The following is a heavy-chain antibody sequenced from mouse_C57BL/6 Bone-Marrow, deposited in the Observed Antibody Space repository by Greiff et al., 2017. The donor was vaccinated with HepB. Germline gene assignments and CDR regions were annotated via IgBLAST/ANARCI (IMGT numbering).Heavy chain of an antibody. Sequence: QVHVKQPGAELVKPGASVKMSCKASGYTFTSYWITWVKQRPGQGLEWIGDIYPGSGSTNYNEKFKSKATLTVDTSSSTAYMQLSSLTSEDSAVYYCARGITTVVATYFHWYFDVWGTGTTVTVSS. J-gene: IGHJ1*03. D-gene: IGHD1-1*01. CDR2: IYPGSGST. CDR3: ARGITTVVATYFHWYFDV. CDR1: GYTFTSYW. V-gene: IGHV1-55*01.